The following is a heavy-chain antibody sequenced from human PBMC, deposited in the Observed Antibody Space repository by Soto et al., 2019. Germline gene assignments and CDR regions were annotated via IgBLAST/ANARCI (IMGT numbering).Heavy chain of an antibody. D-gene: IGHD2-8*01. CDR3: AKASNGIFDS. Sequence: SVKVSCKSSGGTFSRYAMSWVRQAPGQGLEWMGGIIPMFGTANYAQKFQDRVTITADESTSTAYMELNSLRTEDTAVYYCAKASNGIFDSWGQGTLVTVS. V-gene: IGHV1-69*13. J-gene: IGHJ4*02. CDR2: IIPMFGTA. CDR1: GGTFSRYA.